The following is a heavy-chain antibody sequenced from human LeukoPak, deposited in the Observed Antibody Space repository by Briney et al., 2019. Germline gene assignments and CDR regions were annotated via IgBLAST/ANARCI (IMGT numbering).Heavy chain of an antibody. CDR3: ARETLGVTAFDI. D-gene: IGHD2-21*02. J-gene: IGHJ3*02. CDR2: IRYDGSNK. CDR1: GFTFSSYG. Sequence: GSLRLSCAASGFTFSSYGMHWVRQAPGKGLEWVAFIRYDGSNKYYADSVKGRFTISRDNSKNSLYLQMNSLRAEDTAVYYCARETLGVTAFDIWGQGTMVTVSS. V-gene: IGHV3-30*02.